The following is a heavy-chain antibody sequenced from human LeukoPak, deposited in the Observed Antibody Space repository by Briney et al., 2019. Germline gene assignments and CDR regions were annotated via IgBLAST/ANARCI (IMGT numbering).Heavy chain of an antibody. CDR1: GFTVSSNY. D-gene: IGHD3-10*01. J-gene: IGHJ4*02. Sequence: GGSLRLSCAASGFTVSSNYMSWVRQAPGKGLEWVSVIYSGGSTYYADSVKGRFTISRHNSKNTLYLQMNSLRAEDTAVYYCAARTGVDYYGSGSYYYWGQGTLVTVSS. CDR3: AARTGVDYYGSGSYYY. CDR2: IYSGGST. V-gene: IGHV3-53*04.